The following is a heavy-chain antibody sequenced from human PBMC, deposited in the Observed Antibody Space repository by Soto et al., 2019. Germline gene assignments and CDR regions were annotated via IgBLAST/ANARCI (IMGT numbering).Heavy chain of an antibody. CDR1: GFIFSTYG. CDR2: ISYDGSNK. D-gene: IGHD3-22*01. Sequence: QALLVASGGGVAQSGSSLRISCAASGFIFSTYGIHWVRQAPGKGLEWVAFISYDGSNKYYADSVKGRFTISRDNSKNTVYVQMNSLRPEDTAVYYCARGSNYYENSGYYGVDYWGQGTLVTVSS. CDR3: ARGSNYYENSGYYGVDY. J-gene: IGHJ4*02. V-gene: IGHV3-30*03.